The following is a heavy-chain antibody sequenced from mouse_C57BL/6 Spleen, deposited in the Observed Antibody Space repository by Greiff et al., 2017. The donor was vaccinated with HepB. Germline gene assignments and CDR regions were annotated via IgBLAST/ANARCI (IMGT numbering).Heavy chain of an antibody. D-gene: IGHD2-4*01. CDR3: ARKGGLRRGFDY. CDR2: IDPSDSYT. V-gene: IGHV1-69*01. CDR1: GYTFTSYW. J-gene: IGHJ2*01. Sequence: QVQLQQPGAELVMPGASVKLSCKASGYTFTSYWMHWVKQRPGQGLEWIGEIDPSDSYTNYNQKFKGKSTLTVDKSSSTAYMQLSSLTSEDSAVYYCARKGGLRRGFDYWGQGTTLTVSS.